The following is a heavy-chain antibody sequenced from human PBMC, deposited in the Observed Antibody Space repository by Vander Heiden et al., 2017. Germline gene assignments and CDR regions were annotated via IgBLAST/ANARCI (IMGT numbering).Heavy chain of an antibody. CDR2: IYWNDDK. CDR3: AHRKRHSPPGY. J-gene: IGHJ4*02. CDR1: GFPLSTSGVG. D-gene: IGHD3-10*01. V-gene: IGHV2-5*01. Sequence: QITLKESGPTLVKPTQTLTLTCTFSGFPLSTSGVGVGWIRQPPGKALEWLALIYWNDDKRYSPSLKSRLTITKDTSKNQVVLIMTNMDPVDTATYYCAHRKRHSPPGYWGQGTLVTVSS.